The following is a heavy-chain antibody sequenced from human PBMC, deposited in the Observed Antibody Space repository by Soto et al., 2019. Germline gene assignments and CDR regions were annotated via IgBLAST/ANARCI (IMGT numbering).Heavy chain of an antibody. CDR3: ARQSGPAYRYGMDI. CDR2: INHAGST. D-gene: IGHD1-1*01. J-gene: IGHJ6*02. Sequence: QMQLQQWGAGLLKASETLSLTCSVSGGSFSGYYLAWIRQPPGKGLEWIGEINHAGSTKYHPSLRXXVXXSVDLANPHFSLRLSSVTAADTAVYFCARQSGPAYRYGMDIWGQGTTVTVSS. V-gene: IGHV4-34*02. CDR1: GGSFSGYY.